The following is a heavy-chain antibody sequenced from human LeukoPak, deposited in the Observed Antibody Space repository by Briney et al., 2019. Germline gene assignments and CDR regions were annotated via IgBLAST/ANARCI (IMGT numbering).Heavy chain of an antibody. J-gene: IGHJ4*02. D-gene: IGHD3-10*01. CDR2: ISAYNGNT. Sequence: ASVKVSCKASGYTFTSYAMNWVRQAPGQGLEWMGWISAYNGNTNYAQKLQGRVTMTTDTSTSTAYMELRSLRSDDTAVYYCARFLVRGVEIDYWGQGTLVTVSS. V-gene: IGHV1-18*01. CDR3: ARFLVRGVEIDY. CDR1: GYTFTSYA.